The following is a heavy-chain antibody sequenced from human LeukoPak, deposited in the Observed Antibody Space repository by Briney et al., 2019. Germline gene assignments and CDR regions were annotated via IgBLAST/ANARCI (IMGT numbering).Heavy chain of an antibody. D-gene: IGHD4-17*01. CDR3: ARDDFGDYVIDY. CDR2: ISSDSSAI. Sequence: QSGGSLRLSCAASGFTFSSYTMNWVRQAPGKGLEWISFISSDSSAIHYADSVKGRFTISGDNAKNSLYLHMNSLRDEDTAVYYCARDDFGDYVIDYWGQGTLVTVSS. V-gene: IGHV3-48*02. J-gene: IGHJ4*02. CDR1: GFTFSSYT.